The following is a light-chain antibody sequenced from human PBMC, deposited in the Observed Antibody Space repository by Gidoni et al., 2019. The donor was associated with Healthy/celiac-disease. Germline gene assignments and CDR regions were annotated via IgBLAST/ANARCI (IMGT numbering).Light chain of an antibody. Sequence: DILMTQSPDYLAVSLGEGATITCKSSQSVLYSSNNKNYLAWYQQKPGQPPKLLLYWASTRESGVADRFSGSGAGTDFTLTISSLEAEDVAVYYSQEYYSTVRYTVGQGTKLEIK. CDR3: QEYYSTVRYT. CDR2: WAS. CDR1: QSVLYSSNNKNY. V-gene: IGKV4-1*01. J-gene: IGKJ2*01.